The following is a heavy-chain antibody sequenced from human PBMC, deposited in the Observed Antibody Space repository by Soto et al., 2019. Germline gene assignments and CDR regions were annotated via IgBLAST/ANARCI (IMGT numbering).Heavy chain of an antibody. D-gene: IGHD6-19*01. V-gene: IGHV1-18*01. CDR1: GYTFSNYG. CDR2: ISGYNGNT. CDR3: ARDRDTSGWYRSNY. Sequence: QVQLVQSGGEVKQPGASVTVSCKTSGYTFSNYGISWVRQAPGQGLEWVGWISGYNGNTKHAQNVQGRVTLTTDTSTSTAYMELRRLTSDDTAVYYCARDRDTSGWYRSNYWGQGTLVSVSS. J-gene: IGHJ4*02.